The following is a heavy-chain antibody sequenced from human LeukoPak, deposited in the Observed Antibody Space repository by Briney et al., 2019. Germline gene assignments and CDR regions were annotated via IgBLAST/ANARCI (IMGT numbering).Heavy chain of an antibody. D-gene: IGHD3-9*01. J-gene: IGHJ6*02. V-gene: IGHV1-24*01. CDR3: ATGEYYDILTGYSWDYYYGMDV. CDR2: FDPEDGET. Sequence: ASVKVSCKVSGYTRTELSMHSVRQAPGKGLEWMGGFDPEDGETIYAQKFQGRVTMTEDTSTDTAYMELSSLRSEDTAVYYCATGEYYDILTGYSWDYYYGMDVWGQGTTVTVSS. CDR1: GYTRTELS.